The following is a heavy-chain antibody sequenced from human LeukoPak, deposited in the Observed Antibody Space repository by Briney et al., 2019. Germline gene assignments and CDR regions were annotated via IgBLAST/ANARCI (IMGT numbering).Heavy chain of an antibody. CDR3: AGEVITATAFDY. Sequence: GGSLRLSCAASGFTFSSYSMNWVRQAPGKGLEWVSSISSGGSYIYYADSVKGRFTISRDNAKSSLYLQMNSLRAEDTAAYYCAGEVITATAFDYWGQGTLVTVSS. V-gene: IGHV3-21*01. J-gene: IGHJ4*02. CDR2: ISSGGSYI. CDR1: GFTFSSYS. D-gene: IGHD6-25*01.